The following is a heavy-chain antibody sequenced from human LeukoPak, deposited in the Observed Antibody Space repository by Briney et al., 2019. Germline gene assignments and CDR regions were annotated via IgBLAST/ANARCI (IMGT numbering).Heavy chain of an antibody. V-gene: IGHV4-4*02. CDR1: GSSINSRNW. J-gene: IGHJ4*02. CDR3: AGGSSSSWYVDY. CDR2: IYHSGFT. Sequence: SETLSLTCGVCGSSINSRNWWSWVRQPPGKGLEWIGEIYHSGFTNYNPSLKSRVTISVDKSKDQFSLRLTAVPAASTAVYYCAGGSSSSWYVDYWGQGTLVTVSS. D-gene: IGHD6-13*01.